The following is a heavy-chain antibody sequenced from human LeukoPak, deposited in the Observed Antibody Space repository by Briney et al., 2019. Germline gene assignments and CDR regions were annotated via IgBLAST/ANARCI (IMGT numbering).Heavy chain of an antibody. J-gene: IGHJ6*02. Sequence: GGSLRLSCAASGFTFSSYGMHWVRQAPGKGLEWVAVISYDGSNKYYADSVKGRFTISRDNSKNTLYLQMNSLRAEDTAVYYCAKDVWYCSGGSCDYYYGMDVWGQGTTVTVSS. V-gene: IGHV3-30*18. CDR3: AKDVWYCSGGSCDYYYGMDV. CDR2: ISYDGSNK. D-gene: IGHD2-15*01. CDR1: GFTFSSYG.